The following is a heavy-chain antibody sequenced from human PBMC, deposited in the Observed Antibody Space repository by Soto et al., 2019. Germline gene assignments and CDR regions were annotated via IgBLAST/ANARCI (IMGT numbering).Heavy chain of an antibody. CDR3: ARTHLWSYTYYFDY. D-gene: IGHD5-18*01. J-gene: IGHJ4*02. CDR1: GFTFGDDA. V-gene: IGHV3-49*04. Sequence: PGGSLRLSCTTSGFTFGDDAITWVRQAPGKGLEGVGFIRSTIYGGTTEYAASVKGRFTISRDDSKSIAYLQVSSLKTEDTAVYYCARTHLWSYTYYFDYWGQGTLVTVSS. CDR2: IRSTIYGGTT.